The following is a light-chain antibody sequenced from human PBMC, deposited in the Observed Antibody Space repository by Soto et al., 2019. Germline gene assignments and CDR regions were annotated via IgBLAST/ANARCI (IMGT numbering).Light chain of an antibody. Sequence: DVRMTQSPSSLSAFVGDRVTITCRASRGIAPYLAWFQQKPGKVPKLLIYATSTLQSGVPSRFSGSGSGTDFTLTINSLQPEDVGTYYCQKYNSAPLTFGGGTKVEIK. CDR2: ATS. CDR3: QKYNSAPLT. V-gene: IGKV1-27*01. CDR1: RGIAPY. J-gene: IGKJ4*01.